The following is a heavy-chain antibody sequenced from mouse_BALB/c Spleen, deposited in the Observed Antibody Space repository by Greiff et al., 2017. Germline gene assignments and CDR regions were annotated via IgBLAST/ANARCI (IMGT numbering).Heavy chain of an antibody. V-gene: IGHV3-6*02. CDR2: ISYDGSN. CDR1: GYSITSGYY. Sequence: ESGPGLVKPSQSLSLTCSVTGYSITSGYYWNWIRQFPGNKLEWMGYISYDGSNNYNPSLKNRISITRDTSKNQFFLKLNSVTTEDTATYYCARTGPFDYWGQGTTLTVSS. J-gene: IGHJ2*01. CDR3: ARTGPFDY. D-gene: IGHD4-1*01.